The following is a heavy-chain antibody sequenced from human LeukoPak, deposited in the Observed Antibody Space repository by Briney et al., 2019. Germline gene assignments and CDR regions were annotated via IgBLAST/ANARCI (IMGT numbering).Heavy chain of an antibody. CDR2: IYYSGST. Sequence: PGGSLRLSCAASGFSFSSYEMNWVRQAPGKGLEWIGSIYYSGSTYNNPSLKSRVTISVDTSKNQFSLKLNSLTAADTAVYYCARHERNWNNGGYWGQGTLVTVSS. CDR3: ARHERNWNNGGY. D-gene: IGHD1/OR15-1a*01. CDR1: GFSFSSYE. J-gene: IGHJ4*02. V-gene: IGHV4-39*01.